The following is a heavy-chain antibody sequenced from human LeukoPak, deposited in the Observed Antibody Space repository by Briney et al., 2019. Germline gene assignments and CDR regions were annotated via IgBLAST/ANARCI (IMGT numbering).Heavy chain of an antibody. CDR2: ISSSGSTI. V-gene: IGHV3-48*03. Sequence: GGSLRLSCAASGFTFSSYEMNWVRQAPGKGLEWVSYISSSGSTIYYADSVKGRFTISRDNAKNSLYLQMNSLRAEDTAVYYCARPFRGLCLDYWGQGTLVTVSS. D-gene: IGHD3-10*02. CDR1: GFTFSSYE. J-gene: IGHJ4*02. CDR3: ARPFRGLCLDY.